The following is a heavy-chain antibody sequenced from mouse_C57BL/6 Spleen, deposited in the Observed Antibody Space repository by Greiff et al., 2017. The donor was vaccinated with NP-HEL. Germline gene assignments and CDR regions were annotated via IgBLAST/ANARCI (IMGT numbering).Heavy chain of an antibody. Sequence: QVQLKQPGAELVKPGASVKLSCKASGYTFTSYWMQWVKQRPGQGLEWIGEIDPSDSYTNYNQKFKGKATLTVDTSSSTAYMQLSSLTSEDSAVYYCARRGTKTGLFDYWGQGTTLTVSS. CDR1: GYTFTSYW. D-gene: IGHD4-1*01. CDR3: ARRGTKTGLFDY. J-gene: IGHJ2*01. CDR2: IDPSDSYT. V-gene: IGHV1-50*01.